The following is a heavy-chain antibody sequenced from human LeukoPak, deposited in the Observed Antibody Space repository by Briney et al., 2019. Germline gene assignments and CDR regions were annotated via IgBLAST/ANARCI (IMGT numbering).Heavy chain of an antibody. D-gene: IGHD6-13*01. CDR2: ISAYNGNT. Sequence: ASVKVSCKASGYTFTSYGISWVRQAPGQGLEWMGWISAYNGNTKYAQKLQGRVIMTTDTSTSTAYMELRSLRPDDTAVYYCARDLSSPDSSWYFDYWGQGTLVTVSS. J-gene: IGHJ4*02. CDR3: ARDLSSPDSSWYFDY. CDR1: GYTFTSYG. V-gene: IGHV1-18*01.